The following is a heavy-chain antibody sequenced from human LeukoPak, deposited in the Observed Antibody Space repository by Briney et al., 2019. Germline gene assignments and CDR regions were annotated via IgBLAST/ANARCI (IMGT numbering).Heavy chain of an antibody. D-gene: IGHD5-24*01. CDR1: GFTFSSYW. V-gene: IGHV3-74*01. CDR2: INGDGSST. CDR3: ARDGREMATTYYYYGMDV. Sequence: QDGESLKISCAASGFTFSSYWMHWVRQAPGKGLVRVSRINGDGSSTSYADSVKGRFTISRDNAKNTLYLQMNSLRAEDTAVYYCARDGREMATTYYYYGMDVWGQGTTVTVSS. J-gene: IGHJ6*02.